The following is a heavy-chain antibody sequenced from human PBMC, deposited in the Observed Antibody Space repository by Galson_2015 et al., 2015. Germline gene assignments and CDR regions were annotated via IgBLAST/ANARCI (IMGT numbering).Heavy chain of an antibody. Sequence: SETLSLTCTVSGGSISSSIYYWAWIRQPPGEGLEWIGNIYYSGSTFYNPSLKSRVTTSVDTSRNQFSLHLYSVTAADTAVYYCTRLARHCAGDTCCRFFDYWGQGTLVTVSA. V-gene: IGHV4-39*01. CDR3: TRLARHCAGDTCCRFFDY. D-gene: IGHD2-21*02. J-gene: IGHJ4*02. CDR2: IYYSGST. CDR1: GGSISSSIYY.